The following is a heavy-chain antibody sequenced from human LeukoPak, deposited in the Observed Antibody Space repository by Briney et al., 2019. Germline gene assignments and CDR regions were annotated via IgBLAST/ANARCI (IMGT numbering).Heavy chain of an antibody. CDR2: IYYSGST. V-gene: IGHV4-39*01. J-gene: IGHJ4*02. Sequence: SETLSLTCTVSGGSISSSSYYWGWIRQPPGKGLEWIGSIYYSGSTYYNPSLKSRVTISVDTSKNQFSLKLSSVTAADTAVYYCAGHSKCGGDCPNFNSWGQGTLVIVSS. D-gene: IGHD2-21*02. CDR1: GGSISSSSYY. CDR3: AGHSKCGGDCPNFNS.